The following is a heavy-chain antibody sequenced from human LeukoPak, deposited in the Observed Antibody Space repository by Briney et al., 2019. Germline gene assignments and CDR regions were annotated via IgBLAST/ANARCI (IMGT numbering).Heavy chain of an antibody. J-gene: IGHJ3*02. CDR1: GFTFSSYA. D-gene: IGHD2-2*02. CDR2: ISSNGGST. Sequence: GGSLRLSCAASGFTFSSYAMHWVRQAPGKGLEYVSAISSNGGSTYYANSVKGRFTISRDNSKNTLYLQMGSLRAEDMAVYYCASSVVLAAIHHDAFDIWGQGTMVTVSS. V-gene: IGHV3-64*01. CDR3: ASSVVLAAIHHDAFDI.